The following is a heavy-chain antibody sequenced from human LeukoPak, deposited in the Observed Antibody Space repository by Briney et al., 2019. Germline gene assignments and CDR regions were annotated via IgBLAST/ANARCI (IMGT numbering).Heavy chain of an antibody. V-gene: IGHV4-59*01. CDR3: ARDPTRSGLDY. Sequence: GSLRLSCAASGFTFSSYSMNWVRQAPGKGLEWIGYIYYSGSTNYNPSLKSRVTISVDTSKNQFSLKLSSVTAADTAVYYCARDPTRSGLDYWGQGTLVTVSS. D-gene: IGHD4-17*01. CDR2: IYYSGST. CDR1: GFTFSSYS. J-gene: IGHJ4*02.